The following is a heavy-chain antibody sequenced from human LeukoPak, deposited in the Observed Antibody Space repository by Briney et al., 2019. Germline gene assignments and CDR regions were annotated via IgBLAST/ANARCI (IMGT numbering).Heavy chain of an antibody. D-gene: IGHD3-22*01. CDR3: AKDTGSSGYYYISDGFDI. Sequence: GGSLRLSCAASGFTFSSYWMNWARQAPGKGLEWVASINHNGNVNYYVDSVKGRFTISRDNAKNSLYLQMSNLRAEDTAVYYCAKDTGSSGYYYISDGFDIWGQGTMVTASS. CDR2: INHNGNVN. CDR1: GFTFSSYW. V-gene: IGHV3-7*03. J-gene: IGHJ3*02.